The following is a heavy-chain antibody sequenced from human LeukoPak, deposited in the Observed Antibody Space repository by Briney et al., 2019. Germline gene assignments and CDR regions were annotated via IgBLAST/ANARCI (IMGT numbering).Heavy chain of an antibody. CDR3: AREGRYYDFWSGYSV. Sequence: GGSLRLSCAASGFTFSDYYMSWIRQAPGEGLEWVSYISSSGSTIYYADSVKGRFTISRDNAKNSLYLQMNSLRAEDTAVYYCAREGRYYDFWSGYSVWGQGTLVTASS. CDR2: ISSSGSTI. V-gene: IGHV3-11*01. CDR1: GFTFSDYY. D-gene: IGHD3-3*01. J-gene: IGHJ4*02.